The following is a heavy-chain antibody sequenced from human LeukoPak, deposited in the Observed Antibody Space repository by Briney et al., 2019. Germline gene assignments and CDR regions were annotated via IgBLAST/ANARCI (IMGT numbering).Heavy chain of an antibody. J-gene: IGHJ4*02. CDR3: AKGNTHDYYDY. CDR2: ITESGGGT. CDR1: AFSFGSYA. D-gene: IGHD3-16*01. Sequence: GRSLSLFCAASAFSFGSYATGWVRQAPGGGLGWVSAITESGGGTYYTDSVKGRFTISRDNSKNTLYLQMNSLRAEDAALYYCAKGNTHDYYDYWGQGTLVTVSS. V-gene: IGHV3-23*01.